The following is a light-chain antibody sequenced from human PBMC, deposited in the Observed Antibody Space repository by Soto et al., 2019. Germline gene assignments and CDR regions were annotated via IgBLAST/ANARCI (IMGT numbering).Light chain of an antibody. Sequence: ESVLTQSPGTLSLSPGERATLSCRASQSVSNNYLAWYQQKPGQAPRLLIYGASNRATGIPDRFSGSGSGTDFTLTISRLEPEDFAVYSCQQYGSSGTFGQGTKVDIK. J-gene: IGKJ1*01. CDR1: QSVSNNY. CDR2: GAS. V-gene: IGKV3-20*01. CDR3: QQYGSSGT.